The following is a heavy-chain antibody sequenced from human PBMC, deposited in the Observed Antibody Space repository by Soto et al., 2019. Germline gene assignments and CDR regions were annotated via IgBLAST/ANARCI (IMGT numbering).Heavy chain of an antibody. CDR2: IYYSGST. Sequence: QLQLQESGPGLVKPSETLSLTCTVSGGSIDSNDYSWAWIRQTPGKGLEWIGTIYYSGSTYYNPSLKSRITISVDTSKNQFSLRLNSVTAADTAVYYCARRGRGLYRMDVWGQGTTVTVSS. V-gene: IGHV4-39*01. J-gene: IGHJ6*02. CDR3: ARRGRGLYRMDV. CDR1: GGSIDSNDYS. D-gene: IGHD3-16*01.